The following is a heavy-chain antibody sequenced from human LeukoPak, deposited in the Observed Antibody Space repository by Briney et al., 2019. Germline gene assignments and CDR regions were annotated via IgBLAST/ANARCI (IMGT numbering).Heavy chain of an antibody. CDR1: GFTVSRNY. CDR2: IYSGGNT. V-gene: IGHV3-53*01. CDR3: ARGPSSQYLVHHVAFDI. J-gene: IGHJ3*02. Sequence: GSLRLSCAASGFTVSRNYMSWVRQAPGKGLEWVSLIYSGGNTYYSDCVKGRFTISRDNSKNTLFLQMNSLRAEDTAAYYCARGPSSQYLVHHVAFDIWGQGTMVTVSS. D-gene: IGHD6-13*01.